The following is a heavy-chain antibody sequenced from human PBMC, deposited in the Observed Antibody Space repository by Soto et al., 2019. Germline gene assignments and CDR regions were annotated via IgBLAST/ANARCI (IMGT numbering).Heavy chain of an antibody. CDR2: ITNSGDTT. CDR1: GFTFSAYA. D-gene: IGHD3-22*01. V-gene: IGHV3-23*01. Sequence: EVQLLESGGGLVQPGGSLRLSCAASGFTFSAYAMTWVRQAPGKGLQWVATITNSGDTTYYADSVKGRFIISRNNSKDTMFLQMNSLRADDTAIYYCAKTAGDSGYYYVDYWGQGTLVAVSS. J-gene: IGHJ4*02. CDR3: AKTAGDSGYYYVDY.